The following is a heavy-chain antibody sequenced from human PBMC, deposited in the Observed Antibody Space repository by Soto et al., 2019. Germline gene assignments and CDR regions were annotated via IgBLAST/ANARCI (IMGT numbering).Heavy chain of an antibody. CDR3: ARGGAGDYGLLHPIDY. Sequence: EVQLVESGGGLVQPGGSLRLSCAASGFTFSSYWMSWVRQAPGKGLEWVANIKQDGSEKYYVDSVKGRFTIYRDNAKNSLYLQMNGLRAEDTAVYYCARGGAGDYGLLHPIDYWGQGTLVTVSS. D-gene: IGHD4-17*01. CDR2: IKQDGSEK. J-gene: IGHJ4*02. CDR1: GFTFSSYW. V-gene: IGHV3-7*01.